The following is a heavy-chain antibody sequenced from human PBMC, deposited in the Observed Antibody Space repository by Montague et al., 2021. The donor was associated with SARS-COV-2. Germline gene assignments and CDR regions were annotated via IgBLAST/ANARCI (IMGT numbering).Heavy chain of an antibody. CDR3: ARNRLSVFVF. V-gene: IGHV2-70*01. J-gene: IGHJ4*02. D-gene: IGHD2/OR15-2a*01. CDR1: GFSLTTPGVS. Sequence: PALVKPTQTLTLTCTFSGFSLTTPGVSVGWIRQPPGKALEWLALIDWTHDQYYSRSLNTRLTISPGTSKNQVVLTLTNVDPVDTATDYCARNRLSVFVFGGQGTLVTVSA. CDR2: IDWTHDQ.